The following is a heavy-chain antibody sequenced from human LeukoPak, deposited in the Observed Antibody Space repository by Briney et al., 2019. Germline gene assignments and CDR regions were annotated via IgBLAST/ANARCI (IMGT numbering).Heavy chain of an antibody. J-gene: IGHJ6*03. D-gene: IGHD6-13*01. Sequence: SETLSLTCTVSGGSISSYYWSWIRQPAGKGLEWIGRIYTSGSTNYNPSLKSRVTMSVDTSKNQFSLKLCSVTAADTAVYYCASSSWSRSYYYYYMDVWGKGTTVTVSS. V-gene: IGHV4-4*07. CDR1: GGSISSYY. CDR2: IYTSGST. CDR3: ASSSWSRSYYYYYMDV.